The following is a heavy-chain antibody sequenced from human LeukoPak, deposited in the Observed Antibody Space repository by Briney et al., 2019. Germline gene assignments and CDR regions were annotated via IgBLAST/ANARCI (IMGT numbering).Heavy chain of an antibody. V-gene: IGHV4-39*07. CDR1: GGSISSSSYY. D-gene: IGHD6-13*01. Sequence: PSETLALTCTVSGGSISSSSYYWDWIRQPPGKGLEWIGSIYYSGSTYYNPSLKSRVTISVDTSKNQFSLKLSSVTAADTAVYYCARGGYRRQPFDPWGQGTLVTVSS. CDR2: IYYSGST. J-gene: IGHJ5*02. CDR3: ARGGYRRQPFDP.